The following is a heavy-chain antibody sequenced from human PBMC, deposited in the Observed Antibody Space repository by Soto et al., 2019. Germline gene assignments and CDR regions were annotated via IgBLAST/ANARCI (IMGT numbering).Heavy chain of an antibody. CDR1: GGTFSGYA. CDR2: IIPMFGTS. D-gene: IGHD3-10*01. Sequence: QVQLVQSGAEVKKPGSSVKVSCKASGGTFSGYAISWVRQAPGQGLEWMGEIIPMFGTSNYAQKFQGRVTITADESTSTAYMELRSLRSDDTAVYYCARASITMVRDWGLGTLVTVSS. CDR3: ARASITMVRD. V-gene: IGHV1-69*01. J-gene: IGHJ4*02.